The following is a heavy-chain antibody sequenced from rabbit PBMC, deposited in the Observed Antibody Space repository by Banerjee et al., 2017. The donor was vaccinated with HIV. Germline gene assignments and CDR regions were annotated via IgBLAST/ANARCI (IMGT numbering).Heavy chain of an antibody. CDR1: GFSFSSSYW. J-gene: IGHJ4*01. V-gene: IGHV1S45*01. Sequence: QEQLEESGGDLVKPEGSLTLTCTASGFSFSSSYWICWVRQAPGKGPEWIACIYNGDGSTYYASWAKGRFTISKTSSTTVTLQMTSLTAADTATYFCARVNAGSSGYPYYFNLWGQGTLVTVS. CDR3: ARVNAGSSGYPYYFNL. CDR2: IYNGDGST. D-gene: IGHD1-1*01.